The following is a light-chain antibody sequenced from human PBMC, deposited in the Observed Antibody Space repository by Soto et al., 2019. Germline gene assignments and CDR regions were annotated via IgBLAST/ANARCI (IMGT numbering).Light chain of an antibody. Sequence: DIQMTQSPSTLSASVGDRVTITCRASQSVGTWLAWYQQKPGKAPNLLIYKASSLESGVPSRFSGSGSGTEVTLTISSLQPDDFAPYYCHQYDTYHTFGQGTKLELK. J-gene: IGKJ2*01. V-gene: IGKV1-5*03. CDR1: QSVGTW. CDR3: HQYDTYHT. CDR2: KAS.